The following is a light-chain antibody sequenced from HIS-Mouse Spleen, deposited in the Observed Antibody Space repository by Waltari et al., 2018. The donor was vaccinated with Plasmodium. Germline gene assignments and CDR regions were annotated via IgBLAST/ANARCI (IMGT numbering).Light chain of an antibody. J-gene: IGLJ1*01. CDR1: SSDVGGYNY. CDR3: CSYAGSYTYV. V-gene: IGLV2-11*01. Sequence: QSALTQPRSVSGSPGQSVTISCTGTSSDVGGYNYVSWYQQHPGKAPKLMIYDVSKRPSVVPDRFPGSKSGNPASLTISGLQAEDEADYYCCSYAGSYTYVFGTGTKVTVL. CDR2: DVS.